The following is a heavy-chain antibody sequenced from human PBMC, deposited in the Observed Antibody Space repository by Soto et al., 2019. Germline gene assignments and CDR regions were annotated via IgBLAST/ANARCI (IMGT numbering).Heavy chain of an antibody. J-gene: IGHJ3*02. CDR3: ARSYYYDSSGYYPRGAFDI. D-gene: IGHD3-22*01. CDR2: IYYSGST. CDR1: GGSISSGGYY. V-gene: IGHV4-31*03. Sequence: SETLSLTCTVSGGSISSGGYYWSWIRQHPGKGLEWIGYIYYSGSTYYNPSLKSRVTISVDTSKNQFSLKLSSVTAADTAVYYCARSYYYDSSGYYPRGAFDIWGQGTMVTVSS.